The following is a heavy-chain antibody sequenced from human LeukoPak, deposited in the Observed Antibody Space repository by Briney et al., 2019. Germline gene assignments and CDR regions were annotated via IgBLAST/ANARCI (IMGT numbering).Heavy chain of an antibody. CDR1: GGSISSYY. Sequence: SETLSLTCTVSGGSISSYYWRWIRQPAGKGLEWIGRIYTSGSTNYNPSLKSRVTMSVDTSKNQFSLKLSSVTAADTAVYYCAGRDYYYYYGMDVWGQGTTVTVSS. CDR3: AGRDYYYYYGMDV. V-gene: IGHV4-4*07. CDR2: IYTSGST. J-gene: IGHJ6*02.